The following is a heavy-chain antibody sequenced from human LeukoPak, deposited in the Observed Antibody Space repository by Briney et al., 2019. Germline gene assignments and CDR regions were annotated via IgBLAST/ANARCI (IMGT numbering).Heavy chain of an antibody. V-gene: IGHV1-24*01. Sequence: ASVKVSCKVSGYTLTELSMHWVRQAPGKGLEWXXXXXPEDGETIYAQKFQGRVTMTEDTSTDTAYMELSSLRSEDTAVYYCATDIAPYNWNGDAFDIWGQGTMVTVSS. CDR3: ATDIAPYNWNGDAFDI. J-gene: IGHJ3*02. CDR2: XXPEDGET. D-gene: IGHD1-20*01. CDR1: GYTLTELS.